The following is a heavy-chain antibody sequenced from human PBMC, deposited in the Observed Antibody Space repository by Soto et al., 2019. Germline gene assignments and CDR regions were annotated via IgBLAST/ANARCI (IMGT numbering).Heavy chain of an antibody. CDR1: GFTFSSYA. V-gene: IGHV3-30-3*01. CDR3: TITFGAGSY. Sequence: QVQLVESGGGVVQPGRSLRLSCAASGFTFSSYAMHLVRQAPGKGLEWVAVISYDGSNKYYADSVKGRFTISRDNSKNSLYLHMNSLRAEDTAVYYCTITFGAGSYLGQGTLLNFSS. D-gene: IGHD3-16*01. CDR2: ISYDGSNK. J-gene: IGHJ4*02.